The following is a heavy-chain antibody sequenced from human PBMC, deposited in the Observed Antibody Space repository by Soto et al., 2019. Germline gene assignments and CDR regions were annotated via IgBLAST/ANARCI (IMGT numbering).Heavy chain of an antibody. CDR2: IYHSGST. CDR1: GDSISSGYY. V-gene: IGHV4-38-2*01. CDR3: ARRTEGTDY. Sequence: PSETLSLTCAVSGDSISSGYYWAWIRRPPGKGLEWIGSIYHSGSTNYNPSLKSRVTISVDTSKNQFSLKLSSVTAADTAVYYCARRTEGTDYWGQGTLVTVSS. J-gene: IGHJ4*02.